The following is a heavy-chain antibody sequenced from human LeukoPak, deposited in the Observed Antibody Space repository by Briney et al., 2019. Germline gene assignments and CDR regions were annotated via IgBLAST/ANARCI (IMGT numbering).Heavy chain of an antibody. Sequence: GGSLRLSCAASGFIFRSYSMNWVRQAPGKGLEWVAFITSSSDTISYADSVKGRFTISRDNAKNPLYLQMDGLRAEDTAVYYCASENSGYDYCYFDYWGQGTLVTVSS. V-gene: IGHV3-48*01. J-gene: IGHJ4*02. D-gene: IGHD5-12*01. CDR1: GFIFRSYS. CDR2: ITSSSDTI. CDR3: ASENSGYDYCYFDY.